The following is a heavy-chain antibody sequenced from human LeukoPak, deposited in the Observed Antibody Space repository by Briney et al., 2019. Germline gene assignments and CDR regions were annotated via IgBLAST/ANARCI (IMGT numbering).Heavy chain of an antibody. CDR2: IVGSGGSS. J-gene: IGHJ4*02. D-gene: IGHD6-19*01. Sequence: PGGSLRLSCAASGFTFNSHAMYWVRQAPGKGLEWVSGIVGSGGSSYYAESVRGRFTISRDNSKNTVYLQMNSLRDEDTAVYYCAKTTFGYSSGRSPGWPVDYWGQGTVVNVSS. CDR1: GFTFNSHA. V-gene: IGHV3-23*01. CDR3: AKTTFGYSSGRSPGWPVDY.